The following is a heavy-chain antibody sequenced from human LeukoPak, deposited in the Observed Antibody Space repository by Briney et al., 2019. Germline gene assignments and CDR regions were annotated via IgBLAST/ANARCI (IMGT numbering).Heavy chain of an antibody. CDR1: GFSFSTYW. V-gene: IGHV3-7*01. J-gene: IGHJ4*02. CDR2: IKQDGSEK. D-gene: IGHD3-10*01. CDR3: ARVGLGELVW. Sequence: PGGSLRLSCATSGFSFSTYWMTWVRQAPGKGLEWVANIKQDGSEKYYVDSVKGRFTISRDNAKNSLYLQMSSLRAEDTAVYYCARVGLGELVWWGQGTLVTVSS.